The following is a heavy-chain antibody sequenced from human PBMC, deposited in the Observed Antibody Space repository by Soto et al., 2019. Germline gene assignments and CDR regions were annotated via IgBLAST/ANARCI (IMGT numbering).Heavy chain of an antibody. CDR3: VQDPSRGGWYGFFLH. CDR1: GFIFSDYA. V-gene: IGHV3-64D*06. D-gene: IGHD6-19*01. Sequence: GGSLRLSCSASGFIFSDYAMHWVRLTPGKGLEFVSAISNNGGSTNDAPSVWGRFTISRDNSKNTVYLEMSSLRVEDTAIYYCVQDPSRGGWYGFFLHWGQGTVVTVPS. J-gene: IGHJ1*01. CDR2: ISNNGGST.